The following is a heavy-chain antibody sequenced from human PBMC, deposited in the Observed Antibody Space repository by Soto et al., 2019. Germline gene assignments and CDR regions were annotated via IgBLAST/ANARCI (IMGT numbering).Heavy chain of an antibody. CDR3: ARDMDYYDSTGDFDY. D-gene: IGHD3-22*01. J-gene: IGHJ4*02. V-gene: IGHV3-30-3*01. CDR1: GFTFSSYA. Sequence: ESGGGVVQPGRSLRLSCAASGFTFSSYAMHWVRQAPGKGLEWVAVISYDGSNKYYADSVKGRFTISRDNSKNTLYLQMNRLRAEDTAVYYCARDMDYYDSTGDFDYWGQGTLVTVSS. CDR2: ISYDGSNK.